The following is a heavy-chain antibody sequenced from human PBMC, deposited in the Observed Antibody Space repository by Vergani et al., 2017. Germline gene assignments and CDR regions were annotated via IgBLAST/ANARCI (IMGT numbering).Heavy chain of an antibody. D-gene: IGHD6-13*01. Sequence: EVQLVQSGAEVKTPGESLRISCKGSGYSFTSYWISWVRQMPGKGLEWMGRIDPSDSYTNYSPSFQGHVTISADKSISTAYLQWSSLKASDTAMYYCAGDSSSWYKTGNYYYGMDVWGQGTTVTVSS. J-gene: IGHJ6*02. CDR1: GYSFTSYW. CDR2: IDPSDSYT. V-gene: IGHV5-10-1*03. CDR3: AGDSSSWYKTGNYYYGMDV.